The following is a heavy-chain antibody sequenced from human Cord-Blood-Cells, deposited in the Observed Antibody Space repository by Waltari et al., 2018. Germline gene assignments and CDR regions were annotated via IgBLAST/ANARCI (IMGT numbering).Heavy chain of an antibody. CDR2: IIPIFGTA. V-gene: IGHV1-69*01. CDR3: ARDRGTGGWYFDL. J-gene: IGHJ2*01. CDR1: GGTFSSYA. D-gene: IGHD7-27*01. Sequence: QVQLVQSGAEVKKPGSSVNVSCKASGGTFSSYAISWVRQAPGQGLEWMGGIIPIFGTANYAQRSRDRVTVTADESTRTAYMELSRLRFEATGGYYCARDRGTGGWYFDLCGRGTLVTVCS.